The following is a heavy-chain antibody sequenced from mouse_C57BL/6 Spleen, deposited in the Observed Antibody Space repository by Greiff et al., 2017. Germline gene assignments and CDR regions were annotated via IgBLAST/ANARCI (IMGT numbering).Heavy chain of an antibody. Sequence: QVQLKESGAELVKPGASVKMSCKASGYTFTSYWITWVKQRPGQGLEWIGDIYPGSGSTNYNEKFKSKATLTVDTSSSTAYMQLSSLTSEDSAVYYCARRGTNWDVDYWGQGTTLTVSS. CDR3: ARRGTNWDVDY. CDR1: GYTFTSYW. D-gene: IGHD4-1*01. CDR2: IYPGSGST. V-gene: IGHV1-55*01. J-gene: IGHJ2*01.